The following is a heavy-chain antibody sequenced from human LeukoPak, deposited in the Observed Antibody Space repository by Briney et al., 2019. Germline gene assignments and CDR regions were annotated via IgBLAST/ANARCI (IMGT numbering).Heavy chain of an antibody. CDR2: INHIGST. V-gene: IGHV4-34*01. CDR3: ARGTRILRYCSGGSCPVNWFDP. CDR1: GGSFSGYY. J-gene: IGHJ5*02. D-gene: IGHD2-15*01. Sequence: PSETLSLTCAVYGGSFSGYYWSWIRQPPGKGLEWIGEINHIGSTNYNPSLKSRVTISVDTSKNQFSLKLSSVTAADTAVYYCARGTRILRYCSGGSCPVNWFDPWGQGTLVTVSS.